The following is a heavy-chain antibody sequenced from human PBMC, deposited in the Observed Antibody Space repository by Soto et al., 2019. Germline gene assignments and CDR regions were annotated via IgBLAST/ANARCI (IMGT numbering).Heavy chain of an antibody. CDR2: INHSGST. CDR3: AGSTAYYFDY. CDR1: GGSFSGYY. V-gene: IGHV4-34*01. Sequence: SETPSLTFAVYGGSFSGYYWSWIRQPPGKGLEWIGEINHSGSTNYNPSLKSRVTISVDTSKNQFSLKLSSVTAADTAVYYCAGSTAYYFDYWGQGTLVTVSS. J-gene: IGHJ4*02.